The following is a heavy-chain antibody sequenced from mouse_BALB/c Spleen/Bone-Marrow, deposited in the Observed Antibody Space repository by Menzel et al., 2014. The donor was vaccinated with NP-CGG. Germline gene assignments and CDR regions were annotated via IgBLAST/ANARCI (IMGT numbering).Heavy chain of an antibody. J-gene: IGHJ2*01. Sequence: EVQLVESGGGLVQPGGSRKLSCAASGFTFSSFGMHWVRQAPEKGLEWVAYISSGSSTIYYADTVKGRFTISRDNPKNTLFLQMTSLRSEDTAMYYCAIEGYYDYWGQGTTLTVSS. V-gene: IGHV5-17*02. CDR1: GFTFSSFG. CDR3: AIEGYYDY. D-gene: IGHD2-3*01. CDR2: ISSGSSTI.